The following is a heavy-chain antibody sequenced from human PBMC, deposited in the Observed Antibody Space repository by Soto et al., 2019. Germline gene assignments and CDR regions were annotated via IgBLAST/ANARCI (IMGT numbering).Heavy chain of an antibody. CDR2: IYYTGTT. D-gene: IGHD3-22*01. J-gene: IGHJ4*02. V-gene: IGHV4-61*01. CDR1: GDSVSSYRYF. Sequence: SETLSLTCTVSGDSVSSYRYFWSWIRQSPGKGLDWIGYIYYTGTTKYNPSLKSRVTISVDTSKNQFSLQLSSVTAADTALYYCARAGGIYYDSRGFLHYWGQGALVTISS. CDR3: ARAGGIYYDSRGFLHY.